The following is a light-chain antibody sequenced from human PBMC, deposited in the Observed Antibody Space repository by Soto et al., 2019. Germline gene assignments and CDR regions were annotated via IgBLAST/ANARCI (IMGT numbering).Light chain of an antibody. Sequence: EIVLTQSPGTLSLSPGERATLSCGASQSLSSNSLAWYQQKPGQAPRLLIYGASSRATGIPDRFSGSGSGTDFTLTISRLEPYECAVYYCQQDGTSPYTFGQGTKLEIK. CDR2: GAS. CDR3: QQDGTSPYT. V-gene: IGKV3-20*01. CDR1: QSLSSNS. J-gene: IGKJ2*01.